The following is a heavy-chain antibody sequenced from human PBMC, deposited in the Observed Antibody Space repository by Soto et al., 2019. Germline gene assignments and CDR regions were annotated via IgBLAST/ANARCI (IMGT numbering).Heavy chain of an antibody. CDR3: AKTRWELLIHYYGMDV. V-gene: IGHV3-43*01. CDR2: ISWDGGST. CDR1: GFTFDDYT. J-gene: IGHJ6*02. D-gene: IGHD1-26*01. Sequence: GGSLRLSCAASGFTFDDYTMHWVRQAPGKGLEWVSLISWDGGSTYYADSVKGRFTISRDNSKNSLYLQMNSLRTEDTALYYCAKTRWELLIHYYGMDVWGQGTTVTVSS.